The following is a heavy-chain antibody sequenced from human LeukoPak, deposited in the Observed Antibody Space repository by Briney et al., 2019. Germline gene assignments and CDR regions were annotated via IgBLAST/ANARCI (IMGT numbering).Heavy chain of an antibody. CDR1: GDSVSSNSVT. Sequence: SQTLSLTCAISGDSVSSNSVTWNWIRQSPSRGLEWLGRTYYRSTWYDDYAVSVRGRITVNPDTSKNQFSLHLNSVTPEDTAVYYCARRLTQYDCFDPRGQGILVTVSS. CDR3: ARRLTQYDCFDP. V-gene: IGHV6-1*01. J-gene: IGHJ5*02. CDR2: TYYRSTWYD. D-gene: IGHD2-2*01.